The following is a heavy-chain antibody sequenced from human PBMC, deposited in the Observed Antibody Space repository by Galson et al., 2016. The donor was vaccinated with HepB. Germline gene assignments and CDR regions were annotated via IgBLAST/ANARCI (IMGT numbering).Heavy chain of an antibody. V-gene: IGHV3-74*01. CDR3: VLFHSGLFTHKTDAFDV. J-gene: IGHJ3*01. D-gene: IGHD6-19*01. Sequence: SLRLSCAVSGLPFSAYWLHWVRQAPGKGLEWVARISNDGSRAAYADSVKGRFTISRDKSKNQVDLVVTNVDPADTGRYYCVLFHSGLFTHKTDAFDVWGQGTMVTISS. CDR1: GLPFSAYW. CDR2: ISNDGSRA.